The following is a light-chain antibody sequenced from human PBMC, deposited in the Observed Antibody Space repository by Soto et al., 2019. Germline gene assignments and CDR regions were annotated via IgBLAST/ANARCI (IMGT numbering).Light chain of an antibody. CDR1: QSIGSSY. CDR3: QHYGTSPFT. V-gene: IGKV3-20*01. CDR2: GTS. J-gene: IGKJ3*01. Sequence: PGERATLSCRASQSIGSSYFGWYQQKPGQAPRLLIYGTSSRATGIPDRFSGSGSGTDFTLTITRLEPEDVAVYYCQHYGTSPFTFGPGTKVEIK.